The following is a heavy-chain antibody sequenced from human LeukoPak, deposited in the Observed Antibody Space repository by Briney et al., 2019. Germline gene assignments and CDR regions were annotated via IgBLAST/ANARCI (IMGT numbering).Heavy chain of an antibody. CDR3: AIGKPPSWFDY. J-gene: IGHJ4*02. D-gene: IGHD1-14*01. Sequence: ASVKVSCKASGYTFTSYVISGVRQAPGQGLEWMGWISAYNGNTNYAQKLQGRVTKPTDTSTSTAYMELRSLRSDDTAVYYCAIGKPPSWFDYWGQGTLVTVSS. CDR1: GYTFTSYV. CDR2: ISAYNGNT. V-gene: IGHV1-18*01.